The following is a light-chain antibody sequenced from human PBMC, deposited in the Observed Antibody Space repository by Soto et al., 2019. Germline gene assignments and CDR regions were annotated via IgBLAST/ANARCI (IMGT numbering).Light chain of an antibody. CDR3: QSYDSSLSGYVV. CDR2: GNS. J-gene: IGLJ2*01. Sequence: QLVLTQPPSVSGAPGQRVTSSCTGSSSNIGAGYDVHWYQQLPGTAPKLLIYGNSNRPSGVPDRFSGSKSGTSASLAITGLQAEDEADYYCQSYDSSLSGYVVFGGGTKLTVL. V-gene: IGLV1-40*01. CDR1: SSNIGAGYD.